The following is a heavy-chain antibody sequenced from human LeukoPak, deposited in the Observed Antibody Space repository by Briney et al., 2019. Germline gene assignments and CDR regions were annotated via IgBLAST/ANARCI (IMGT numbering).Heavy chain of an antibody. CDR1: GGSFSGYY. V-gene: IGHV4-34*01. Sequence: SETLSLTCAVSGGSFSGYYWTWIRQPPGKGLEWIGEINHSGSANYNPSLMSRVTISLDTSKNQFSLKLSSVTAADTAVYYCARAEVATILSIIYWGQGTLVTVSS. D-gene: IGHD5-12*01. CDR3: ARAEVATILSIIY. CDR2: INHSGSA. J-gene: IGHJ4*02.